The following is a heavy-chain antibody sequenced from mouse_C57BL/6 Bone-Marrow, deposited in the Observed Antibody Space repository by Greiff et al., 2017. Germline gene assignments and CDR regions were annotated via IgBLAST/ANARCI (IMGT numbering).Heavy chain of an antibody. CDR3: AREGLRQEDWYFDV. CDR2: ISYDGSN. J-gene: IGHJ1*03. Sequence: ESGPGLVKPSQSLSLTCSVTGYSITSGYYWNWIRQFPGNKLEWMGYISYDGSNNYNPSLKNRISITRDTSKNQFFLKLNSVTTEDTATYYCAREGLRQEDWYFDVWGTGTTGTVSS. CDR1: GYSITSGYY. V-gene: IGHV3-6*01. D-gene: IGHD2-4*01.